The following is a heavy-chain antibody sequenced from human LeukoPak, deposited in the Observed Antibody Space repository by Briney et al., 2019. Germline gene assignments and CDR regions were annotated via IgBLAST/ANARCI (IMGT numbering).Heavy chain of an antibody. CDR2: MNPKTDNT. D-gene: IGHD2/OR15-2a*01. J-gene: IGHJ4*02. Sequence: ASVKVSCKTSGYSFTDYDIHWVRQATGQGLEWMGWMNPKTDNTEYAQKFQGRVTLTWTTSITTAYMELSSLTSEDTAVYFCARSGPISLRFWGQGTLVTVSS. CDR3: ARSGPISLRF. CDR1: GYSFTDYD. V-gene: IGHV1-8*01.